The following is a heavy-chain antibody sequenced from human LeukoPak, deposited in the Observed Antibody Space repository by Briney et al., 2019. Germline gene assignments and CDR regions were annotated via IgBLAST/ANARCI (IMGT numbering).Heavy chain of an antibody. CDR3: ARSVEWELLVIGY. Sequence: SETLSLTCTVSGGSISSSSYYWGWIRQPPGKGLEWIGSIYYSGSTYYNPSLKSRVTISVDTSKNQFSLKLSSVTAADTAVYYCARSVEWELLVIGYWGQGTLVTVSS. J-gene: IGHJ4*02. CDR1: GGSISSSSYY. CDR2: IYYSGST. D-gene: IGHD1-26*01. V-gene: IGHV4-39*01.